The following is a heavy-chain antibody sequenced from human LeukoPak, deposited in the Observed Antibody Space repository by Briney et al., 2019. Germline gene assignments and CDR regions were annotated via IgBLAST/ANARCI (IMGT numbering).Heavy chain of an antibody. J-gene: IGHJ3*02. CDR3: ARDRGSSYGIDAFDI. Sequence: GGSLRLSCVASGWTYSSYSMNRVRQAPGKGLEWVSSISSSSSYRYYADSVKGRFTISRDNAKNSLYLQMNSLRDEGHGRDYFARDRGSSYGIDAFDIWGQGTMVTVSS. D-gene: IGHD5-18*01. CDR2: ISSSSSYR. V-gene: IGHV3-21*01. CDR1: GWTYSSYS.